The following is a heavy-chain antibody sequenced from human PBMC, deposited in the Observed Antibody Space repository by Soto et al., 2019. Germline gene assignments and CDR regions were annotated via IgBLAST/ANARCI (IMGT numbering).Heavy chain of an antibody. D-gene: IGHD1-26*01. CDR2: IFYSGIT. Sequence: SETLSLTCTVSGDSISSSSCYWAWIRQPPGKGLEWIGNIFYSGITYYNPSLRSRVTMSVDTSKNQFSLKLRSVIAADTAMYYCARRKYSGTFWSLDYWGQGTLVTVYS. V-gene: IGHV4-39*01. CDR3: ARRKYSGTFWSLDY. J-gene: IGHJ4*02. CDR1: GDSISSSSCY.